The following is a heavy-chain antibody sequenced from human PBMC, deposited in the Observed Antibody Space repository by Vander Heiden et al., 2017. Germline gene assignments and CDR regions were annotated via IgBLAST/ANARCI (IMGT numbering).Heavy chain of an antibody. CDR1: GGSFSGYY. CDR2: INHSGST. D-gene: IGHD3-16*01. CDR3: AREGTDYVYAFDI. J-gene: IGHJ3*02. Sequence: QVQLQQWGAGLLKPSETLSLPCAVYGGSFSGYYWTWIRQPPGKGLEWIGEINHSGSTNCNPSLKSRVTISLDTSKNQFSLKLSSVTAADTAVYYCAREGTDYVYAFDIWGQGTMVTVSS. V-gene: IGHV4-34*01.